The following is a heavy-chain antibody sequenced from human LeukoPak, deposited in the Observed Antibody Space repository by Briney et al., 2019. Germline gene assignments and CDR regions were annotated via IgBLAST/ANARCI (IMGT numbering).Heavy chain of an antibody. D-gene: IGHD2-2*01. CDR3: ARYLYCSSTSCPRPSHYFDY. Sequence: GESLKISCKGSGYSFTSYWIGWVRQMPGKGLEWMGIIYPGDSDTRYSPSFQGQVTISADKSISTAYLQWSSLKASDTAMYYCARYLYCSSTSCPRPSHYFDYWGQGTLVTVSS. J-gene: IGHJ4*02. CDR1: GYSFTSYW. CDR2: IYPGDSDT. V-gene: IGHV5-51*01.